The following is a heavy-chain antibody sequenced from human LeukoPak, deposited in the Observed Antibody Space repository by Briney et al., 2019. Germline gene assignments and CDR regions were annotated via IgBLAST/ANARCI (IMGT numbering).Heavy chain of an antibody. Sequence: ASVKVSCKASGYTFSYYYMHWVRQAPGQGLEWMGRINPNSGGTNYAQKFQGWVTMTRDTSITTAYMELSSPRSDDTAIYYCARERQNGLDVWGQGTTVTVSS. J-gene: IGHJ6*02. D-gene: IGHD6-25*01. CDR1: GYTFSYYY. CDR3: ARERQNGLDV. CDR2: INPNSGGT. V-gene: IGHV1-2*04.